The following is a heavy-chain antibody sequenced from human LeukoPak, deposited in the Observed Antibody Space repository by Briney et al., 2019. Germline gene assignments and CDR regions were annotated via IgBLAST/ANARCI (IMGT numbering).Heavy chain of an antibody. Sequence: GGSLRLSCAASGFTFSSYDMHWVRQATGKGLEWVSAIGTAGDTYYPGSVKGRFTISRENAKKSLYLQMNSLRAGDTAVYYCARGSYSSSWGIDYWGQGTLVTVSS. CDR3: ARGSYSSSWGIDY. V-gene: IGHV3-13*04. D-gene: IGHD6-13*01. J-gene: IGHJ4*02. CDR1: GFTFSSYD. CDR2: IGTAGDT.